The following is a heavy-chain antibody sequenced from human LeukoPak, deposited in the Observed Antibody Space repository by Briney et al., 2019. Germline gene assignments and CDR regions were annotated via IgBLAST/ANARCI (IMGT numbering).Heavy chain of an antibody. D-gene: IGHD4-17*01. Sequence: ASVKVSCKVSGYTFTDHYIHWVRQSPGQGLEWVGWINPNSGGTNYAQKFQGRVTMTRDTSISTVYMELSRLRPDDTAVYFCARDGSKTVTFPADYWGQGTLVTVSS. J-gene: IGHJ4*02. CDR1: GYTFTDHY. CDR3: ARDGSKTVTFPADY. V-gene: IGHV1-2*02. CDR2: INPNSGGT.